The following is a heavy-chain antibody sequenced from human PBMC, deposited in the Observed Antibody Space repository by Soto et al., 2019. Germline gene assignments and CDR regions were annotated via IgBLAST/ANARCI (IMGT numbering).Heavy chain of an antibody. CDR2: FDPEDGET. V-gene: IGHV1-24*01. J-gene: IGHJ6*02. CDR3: ATDQYSSSSGAYYYGMDV. CDR1: GYTLTELS. D-gene: IGHD6-6*01. Sequence: GASVKVSCKVSGYTLTELSMHWVRQAPGKGLEWMGGFDPEDGETIYAQKFQGRVTMTEDTSTDTAYMELSSLRSEDTAVYYCATDQYSSSSGAYYYGMDVWGQGTTVTASS.